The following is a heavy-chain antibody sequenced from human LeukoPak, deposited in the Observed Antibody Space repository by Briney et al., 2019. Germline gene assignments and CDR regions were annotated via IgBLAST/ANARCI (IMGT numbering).Heavy chain of an antibody. CDR2: ISYTGST. Sequence: PSETLSLTCTVSGGPVSSFSYYWSWIRQPPGKRLEWIGYISYTGSTNYTPSLKSRVTISVDTSKNQFSLKLCSVTAADTAVYYCARLYCSRTSCYYGSWGQGTLVTVSS. D-gene: IGHD2-2*01. V-gene: IGHV4-61*01. J-gene: IGHJ5*02. CDR1: GGPVSSFSYY. CDR3: ARLYCSRTSCYYGS.